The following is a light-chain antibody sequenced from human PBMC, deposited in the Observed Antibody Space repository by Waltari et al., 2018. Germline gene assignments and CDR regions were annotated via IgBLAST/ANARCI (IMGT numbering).Light chain of an antibody. CDR3: QQCYTFPYT. CDR2: WSS. J-gene: IGKJ2*01. CDR1: QSVLSRSNNKNY. Sequence: DIVLTQSPDSLAVSLGERATINCKSSQSVLSRSNNKNYLSWYQQKPGQPPKLLITWSSTRESGVPDRFSGSGSGTDFTLTISSLQAEDVAVYFCQQCYTFPYTFGQGTKLEIK. V-gene: IGKV4-1*01.